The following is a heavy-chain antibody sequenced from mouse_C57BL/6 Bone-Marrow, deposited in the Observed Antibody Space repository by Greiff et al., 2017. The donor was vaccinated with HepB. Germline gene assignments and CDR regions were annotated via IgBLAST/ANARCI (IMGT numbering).Heavy chain of an antibody. CDR1: GYTFTSYW. CDR3: ARRGNYYGSNYAMDY. J-gene: IGHJ4*01. D-gene: IGHD1-1*01. CDR2: IYPSDSET. V-gene: IGHV1-61*01. Sequence: QVQLQQPGAELVRPGSSVKLSCKASGYTFTSYWMDWVKQRPGQGLEWIGNIYPSDSETHYNQKFKDKATLTVDKSSSTAYMQLSSLTSEDSAVYYCARRGNYYGSNYAMDYWGQGTSVTVSS.